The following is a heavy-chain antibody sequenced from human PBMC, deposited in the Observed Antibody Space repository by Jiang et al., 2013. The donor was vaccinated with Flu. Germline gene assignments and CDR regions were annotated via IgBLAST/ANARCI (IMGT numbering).Heavy chain of an antibody. D-gene: IGHD2-21*02. CDR1: GGSINSYY. CDR3: AREDAYCGGDCYDSTSNFDY. CDR2: ISDSGST. V-gene: IGHV4-59*12. J-gene: IGHJ4*02. Sequence: GPGLVKPSETLSLTCTVSGGSINSYYWTWIRQPPGKGLEWIGYISDSGSTTYDPSLKSRVTISVDTSKNQFSLKLSSVTAADTAVYYCAREDAYCGGDCYDSTSNFDYWGQGTLVTVSS.